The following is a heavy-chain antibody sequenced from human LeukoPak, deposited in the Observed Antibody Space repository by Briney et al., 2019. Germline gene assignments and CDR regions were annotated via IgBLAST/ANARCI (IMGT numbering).Heavy chain of an antibody. D-gene: IGHD4-17*01. CDR3: AKDPNGDYFGAFDS. V-gene: IGHV3-23*01. CDR1: AISFSTYA. J-gene: IGHJ3*02. Sequence: GGSLRLSCTASAISFSTYAMTWLRQAPGKGLEWVSSIHGSGGGTNYADSVKGRFTISRDNSKKTLFLQMNRLRVDDTAVYYCAKDPNGDYFGAFDSWGQGTMVTVSS. CDR2: IHGSGGGT.